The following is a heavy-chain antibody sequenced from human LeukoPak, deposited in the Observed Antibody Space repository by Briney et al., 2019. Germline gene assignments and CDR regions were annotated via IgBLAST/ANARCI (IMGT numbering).Heavy chain of an antibody. CDR3: AREGYYYDSSGIDY. Sequence: SETLSLTCTVSGGSISSYYWGWIRQPPGKGLEWIGSIYYSGSTYYNPSLKSRVTISVDTSKNQFSLKLSSVTAADTAVYYCAREGYYYDSSGIDYWGQGTLVTVSS. CDR2: IYYSGST. J-gene: IGHJ4*02. V-gene: IGHV4-39*02. D-gene: IGHD3-22*01. CDR1: GGSISSYY.